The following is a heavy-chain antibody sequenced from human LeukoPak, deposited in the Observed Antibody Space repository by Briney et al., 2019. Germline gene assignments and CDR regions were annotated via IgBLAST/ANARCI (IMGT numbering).Heavy chain of an antibody. D-gene: IGHD6-13*01. J-gene: IGHJ4*02. V-gene: IGHV3-33*01. Sequence: SGGSLRLSCAASGSTFSSYGMHWVRQAPGKGLEWVAVIWYDGSNKYYADSVKGRFTISRDNSKNTLYLQMNSLRAEDTAVYYCARVSSWSRPFDYWGQGTLVTVSS. CDR2: IWYDGSNK. CDR1: GSTFSSYG. CDR3: ARVSSWSRPFDY.